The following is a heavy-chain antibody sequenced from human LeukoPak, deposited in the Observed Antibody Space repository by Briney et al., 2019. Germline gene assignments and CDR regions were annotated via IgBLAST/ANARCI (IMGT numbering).Heavy chain of an antibody. D-gene: IGHD3-22*01. Sequence: SVKVSGKASGGTFSSYAISWVRQAPGQGLEWMGGIIPIFGTANYAQKFQGRVTITTDESTSTAYMELSSLRSEDTAVYYCARAPTIYDSSGYEPGFDYWGQGTLVTVSS. CDR1: GGTFSSYA. CDR2: IIPIFGTA. CDR3: ARAPTIYDSSGYEPGFDY. V-gene: IGHV1-69*05. J-gene: IGHJ4*02.